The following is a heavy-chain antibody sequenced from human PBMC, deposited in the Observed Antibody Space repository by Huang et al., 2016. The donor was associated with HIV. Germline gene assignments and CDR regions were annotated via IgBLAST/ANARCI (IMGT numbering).Heavy chain of an antibody. J-gene: IGHJ5*02. CDR2: IRGSDNTT. D-gene: IGHD6-19*01. CDR3: AKDRVAGTGHCFDP. Sequence: EVKLLESGGGLVQPGGSLRLSCAASGFSFSSYTMTWVRQAPGKGLEWVASIRGSDNTTFYADSGKGRFTISRDNSKNTLYLQMKSLRVDDTAVYYCAKDRVAGTGHCFDPWGQGTLVTVSS. V-gene: IGHV3-23*01. CDR1: GFSFSSYT.